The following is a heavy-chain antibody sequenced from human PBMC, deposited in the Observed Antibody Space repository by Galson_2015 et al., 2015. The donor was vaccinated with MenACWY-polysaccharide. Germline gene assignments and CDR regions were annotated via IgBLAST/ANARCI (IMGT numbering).Heavy chain of an antibody. CDR2: MWYDGRD. J-gene: IGHJ4*02. V-gene: IGHV3-33*01. CDR1: GVTFNSTG. CDR3: ARDGGYSYGFADF. Sequence: SLRLACAVSGVTFNSTGFHWFRQTPGKGLEWVALMWYDGRDLYAEFGKGRFTISRDSSSSKYTVYLQMNSLRVEDTAIYYCARDGGYSYGFADFWGQGTQVTVTS. D-gene: IGHD5-18*01.